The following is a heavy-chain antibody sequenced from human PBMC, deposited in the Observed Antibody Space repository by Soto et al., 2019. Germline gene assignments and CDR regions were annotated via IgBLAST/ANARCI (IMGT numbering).Heavy chain of an antibody. CDR3: ARRGSGSR. CDR2: INHSGST. J-gene: IGHJ4*02. Sequence: SETLSLTCAVYGGSFSGYYWSWIRQPPGKGLEWIGEINHSGSTNYNPSLKSRVTISVDTSKNQFSLKLSSVTAADTAVYYCARRGSGSRWGQGTLVTVSS. D-gene: IGHD3-16*01. V-gene: IGHV4-34*01. CDR1: GGSFSGYY.